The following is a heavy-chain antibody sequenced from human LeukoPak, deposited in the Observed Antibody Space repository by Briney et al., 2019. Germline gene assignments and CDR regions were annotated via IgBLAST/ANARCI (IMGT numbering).Heavy chain of an antibody. CDR3: ATTAPGELYYYYMDV. CDR1: GYTFTGYY. CDR2: INPNSGGT. D-gene: IGHD1-26*01. Sequence: GASVKVSCKASGYTFTGYYMHWVRQAPGQGLEWMGWINPNSGGTNYAQKFQGWVTMTRDTSISTAYMELSRLRSDDTAVYYCATTAPGELYYYYMDVWGKGTTVTVS. J-gene: IGHJ6*03. V-gene: IGHV1-2*04.